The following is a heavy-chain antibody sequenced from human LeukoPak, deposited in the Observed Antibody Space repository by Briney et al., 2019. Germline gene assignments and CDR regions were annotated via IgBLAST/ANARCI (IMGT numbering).Heavy chain of an antibody. Sequence: GASVKVSCKASGYTFTSYDINWVRQATGQGLEWMGWMNPNSGNTGYAQKFQGRVTITRDTSASTAYMELSSLRSEDTAVYYCASWAASAAGEEPFDYWGQGTLVTVSS. V-gene: IGHV1-8*01. CDR2: MNPNSGNT. J-gene: IGHJ4*02. D-gene: IGHD2-15*01. CDR1: GYTFTSYD. CDR3: ASWAASAAGEEPFDY.